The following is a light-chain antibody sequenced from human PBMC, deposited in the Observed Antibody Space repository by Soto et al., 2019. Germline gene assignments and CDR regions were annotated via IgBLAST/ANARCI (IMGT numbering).Light chain of an antibody. J-gene: IGKJ1*01. V-gene: IGKV3-15*01. CDR2: GAS. CDR1: QSVSSN. Sequence: EVVMTQSPATLSVSLGDRVTLSCRASQSVSSNLNWYQLKPGKAPRLLIYGASTRATGIPARFSGSGSGTEFTLTISSLQSEDFATYYCQQSYSTPITFGQGTKVDI. CDR3: QQSYSTPIT.